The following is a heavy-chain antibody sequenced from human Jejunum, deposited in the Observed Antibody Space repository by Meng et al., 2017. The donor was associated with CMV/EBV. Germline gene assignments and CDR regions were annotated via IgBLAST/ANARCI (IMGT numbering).Heavy chain of an antibody. J-gene: IGHJ6*02. D-gene: IGHD2-21*01. V-gene: IGHV3-7*01. CDR3: ARQKCGGDCDMDV. CDR1: GFTFSSSW. CDR2: IKQDGGER. Sequence: SGFTFSSSWMNWVRQVPGKGLEWVANIKQDGGERYYVESVKGRFTVSRNNAKNSLFLQVDGLRAEDTAVYYCARQKCGGDCDMDVWGQGTTVTVSS.